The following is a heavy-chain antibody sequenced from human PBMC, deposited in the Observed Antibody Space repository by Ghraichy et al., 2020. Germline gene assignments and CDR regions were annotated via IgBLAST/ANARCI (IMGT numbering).Heavy chain of an antibody. CDR2: IYNTVST. V-gene: IGHV4-39*02. D-gene: IGHD6-13*01. J-gene: IGHJ4*02. Sequence: SETLSLTCTVSGASVSSGSGSYYWAWVRPTPGKGLEWIGTIYNTVSTFYSPSLKGRVTISVDTSKNHFSLKLTSVTATDTAVYYCATSMYSSTWCYLGYWGQGILVTVSS. CDR3: ATSMYSSTWCYLGY. CDR1: GASVSSGSGSYY.